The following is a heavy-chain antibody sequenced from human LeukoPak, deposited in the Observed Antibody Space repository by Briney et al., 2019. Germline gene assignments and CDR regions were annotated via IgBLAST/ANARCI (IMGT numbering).Heavy chain of an antibody. CDR2: INHSGST. J-gene: IGHJ4*02. V-gene: IGHV4-34*01. CDR1: GGSFSGYY. Sequence: WETLSLTCAVYGGSFSGYYWSWIRQPPGKGLEWIGEINHSGSTNYNPSLKSRVTISVDTSKNQFSLKLSSVTAADTAVYYCARGDQLLSRYYFDYWGQGTLVTVSS. CDR3: ARGDQLLSRYYFDY. D-gene: IGHD2-2*01.